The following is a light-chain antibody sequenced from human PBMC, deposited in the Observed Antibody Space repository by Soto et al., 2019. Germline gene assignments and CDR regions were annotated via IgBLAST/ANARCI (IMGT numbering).Light chain of an antibody. J-gene: IGLJ2*01. V-gene: IGLV2-8*01. Sequence: QSALTQPPSASGSPGQSVTISCTGTSSDVGGYDFVSWYQQHPGKAPKLMIYEVSKRPSGVPDRFSGSKSGNTASLTVSGLQAEDEADYYCSSYADINNFVVFGGGTKVTVL. CDR3: SSYADINNFVV. CDR1: SSDVGGYDF. CDR2: EVS.